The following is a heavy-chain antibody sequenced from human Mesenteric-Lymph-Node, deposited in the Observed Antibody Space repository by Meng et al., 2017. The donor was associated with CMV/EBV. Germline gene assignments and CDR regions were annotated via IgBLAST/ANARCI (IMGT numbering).Heavy chain of an antibody. CDR1: GFTFSSYG. CDR3: AKDSSPSEGDFDS. Sequence: GESLKISCAASGFTFSSYGMHWVRQAPGKGLEWVALMRYDGYYKYYADSVKGRFTISRDNSKNTLYLQMNSLRAEDTAVYYCAKDSSPSEGDFDSWGQGTLVTVSS. J-gene: IGHJ4*02. D-gene: IGHD6-6*01. CDR2: MRYDGYYK. V-gene: IGHV3-30*02.